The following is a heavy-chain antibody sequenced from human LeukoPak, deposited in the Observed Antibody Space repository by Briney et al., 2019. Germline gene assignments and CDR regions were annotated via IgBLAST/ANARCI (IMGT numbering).Heavy chain of an antibody. J-gene: IGHJ4*02. Sequence: AGGSLRLSCAASGFTFSSYFMGWVRQAPGKGLEWVSSIGSSSSYLFYADSVKGRFTISRDNAKNSLYLQLNSLRAEDTAVYYCARDVGKGYFDYSGQGTLVTVSS. V-gene: IGHV3-21*01. CDR1: GFTFSSYF. CDR2: IGSSSSYL. CDR3: ARDVGKGYFDY.